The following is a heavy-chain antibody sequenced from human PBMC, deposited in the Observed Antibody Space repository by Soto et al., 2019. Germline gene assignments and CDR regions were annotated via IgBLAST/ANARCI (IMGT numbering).Heavy chain of an antibody. V-gene: IGHV3-7*01. CDR3: ATSRSFDY. Sequence: GGSLRLSCIASGFTFSSYWMSWVRQVPGKGLEWVANIKQDGSEKYYVDSVKGRFTVSRDNAKNSLYLQMNSLRAEDTAVYYCATSRSFDYWGQGTLVTVSS. CDR2: IKQDGSEK. D-gene: IGHD6-13*01. J-gene: IGHJ4*02. CDR1: GFTFSSYW.